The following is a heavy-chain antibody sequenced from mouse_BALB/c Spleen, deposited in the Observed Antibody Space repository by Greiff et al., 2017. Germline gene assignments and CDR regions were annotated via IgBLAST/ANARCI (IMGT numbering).Heavy chain of an antibody. CDR3: ARGRGTYGSSYEGCAY. J-gene: IGHJ3*01. Sequence: EVKLMESGGGLVQPGGSLKLSCAASGFTFSSYGMSWVRQTPDKRLELVATINSNGGSTYYPDSVKGRFTISRDNAKNTLYLQMSSLKSEDTAMYYCARGRGTYGSSYEGCAYWGQGTLVTVSA. CDR1: GFTFSSYG. CDR2: INSNGGST. D-gene: IGHD1-1*01. V-gene: IGHV5-6-3*01.